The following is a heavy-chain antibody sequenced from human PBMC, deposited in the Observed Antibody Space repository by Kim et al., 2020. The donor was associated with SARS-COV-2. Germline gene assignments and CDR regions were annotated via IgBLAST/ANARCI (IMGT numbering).Heavy chain of an antibody. CDR3: ARSGYDILTDFDY. CDR1: GYSISSGYY. D-gene: IGHD3-9*01. Sequence: SETLSLTCTVSGYSISSGYYWGWIRQPPGKGLEWIGSIYHSGSTYYNPSLKSRVTISVDTSKNQFSLKLSSVTAADTAVYYCARSGYDILTDFDYWGQGTLVTVSS. V-gene: IGHV4-38-2*02. J-gene: IGHJ4*02. CDR2: IYHSGST.